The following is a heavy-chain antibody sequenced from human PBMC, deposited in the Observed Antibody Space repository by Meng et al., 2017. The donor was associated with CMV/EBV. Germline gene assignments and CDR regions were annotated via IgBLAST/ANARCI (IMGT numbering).Heavy chain of an antibody. V-gene: IGHV1-2*02. CDR2: INPNSGGT. CDR3: ARGWYSSSWYANSWFDP. CDR1: GYTFTGYY. J-gene: IGHJ5*02. Sequence: ASVKVSCKASGYTFTGYYMHWVRQAPGQGLEWMGWINPNSGGTNYAQKFQGRVTMTRDTSISTACMELSRLRSDDTAVYYCARGWYSSSWYANSWFDPWGQGTLVTVSS. D-gene: IGHD6-13*01.